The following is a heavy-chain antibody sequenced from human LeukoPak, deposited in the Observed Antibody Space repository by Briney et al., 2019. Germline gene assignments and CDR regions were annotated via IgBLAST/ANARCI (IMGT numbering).Heavy chain of an antibody. J-gene: IGHJ6*02. V-gene: IGHV3-23*01. CDR3: AKDTVLLWFGEKGMDV. Sequence: GGSLRLSCAASGFTFSSYAMSWVRQAPGKGLEWVSAISGSGGSTYYADSVKGRFTISRDNSKNTLYLQMNSLRAEDTAVYYCAKDTVLLWFGEKGMDVWGQGTTVTVSS. CDR1: GFTFSSYA. CDR2: ISGSGGST. D-gene: IGHD3-10*01.